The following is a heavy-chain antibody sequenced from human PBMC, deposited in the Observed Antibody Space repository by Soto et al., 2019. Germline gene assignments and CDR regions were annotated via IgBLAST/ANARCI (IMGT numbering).Heavy chain of an antibody. Sequence: PSRTLSLTCVIAWYSVFSTSDAWNCISQSPSRGLEWLGRTYYRSKWFNDYAASVKSRITINPDTSKNQFSLQLSSVSPEDTAVYYWARDKENGISSFDSWGQGTLVTVSS. CDR1: WYSVFSTSDA. D-gene: IGHD6-13*01. J-gene: IGHJ4*02. CDR2: TYYRSKWFN. CDR3: ARDKENGISSFDS. V-gene: IGHV6-1*01.